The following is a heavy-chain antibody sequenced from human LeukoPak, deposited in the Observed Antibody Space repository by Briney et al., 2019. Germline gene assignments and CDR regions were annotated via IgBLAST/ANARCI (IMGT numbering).Heavy chain of an antibody. CDR2: ISSSSSYI. J-gene: IGHJ4*02. D-gene: IGHD6-19*01. V-gene: IGHV3-21*04. CDR3: AKRGYSSGWQFDY. CDR1: GFTFSSYS. Sequence: KPGGSLRLSCAASGFTFSSYSMNWVRQAPGKGLEWVSSISSSSSYIYYADSVKGRFTISRDNAKNSLYLQMNSLRAEDTAVYYCAKRGYSSGWQFDYWGQGTLVTVSS.